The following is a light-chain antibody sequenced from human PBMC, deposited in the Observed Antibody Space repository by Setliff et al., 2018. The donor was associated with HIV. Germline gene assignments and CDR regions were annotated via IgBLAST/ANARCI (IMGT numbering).Light chain of an antibody. Sequence: QSALTQPASVSGSPGQSITISCTGTSSDVGSYNLVSWYQQHPGKAPKLMIYEGSKRSSGVSNRFSGSKSGNTASLTISGLQAEDEADYYCCSNTGSNTYVFGTGTKVTVL. V-gene: IGLV2-23*01. CDR1: SSDVGSYNL. CDR2: EGS. CDR3: CSNTGSNTYV. J-gene: IGLJ1*01.